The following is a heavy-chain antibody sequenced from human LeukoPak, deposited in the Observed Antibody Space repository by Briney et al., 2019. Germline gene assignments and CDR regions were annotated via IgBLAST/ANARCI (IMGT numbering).Heavy chain of an antibody. D-gene: IGHD1-26*01. CDR2: ISYDGNSK. J-gene: IGHJ4*02. CDR1: GFTFSTYT. CDR3: ARNEFEWELLSPFDQ. Sequence: GGSLRLSCAASGFTFSTYTVHWVRQAPGNGLEYVALISYDGNSKYYADSVKGRFTISRDNPKNTLDLQMNSLRVEDTAVYYCARNEFEWELLSPFDQWGQGTLVTVSS. V-gene: IGHV3-30-3*01.